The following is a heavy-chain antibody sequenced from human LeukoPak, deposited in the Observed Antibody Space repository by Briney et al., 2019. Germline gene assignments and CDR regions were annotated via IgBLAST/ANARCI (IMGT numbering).Heavy chain of an antibody. CDR3: AGACCCSRSYRFHDFVY. CDR1: GDSLSSNIAA. V-gene: IGHV6-1*01. J-gene: IGHJ4*01. D-gene: IGHD3-10*02. Sequence: SETLSLSCAISGDSLSSNIAAWLYIRQSPSRGLEWLGRTYYRSKWYNDYAVSVKSRITINPDTSKNQFSLQLNSVTQEDTAVYYCAGACCCSRSYRFHDFVYCCDGTLLTVSS. CDR2: TYYRSKWYN.